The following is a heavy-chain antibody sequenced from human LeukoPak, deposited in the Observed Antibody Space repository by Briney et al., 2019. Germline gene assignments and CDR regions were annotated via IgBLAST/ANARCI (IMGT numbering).Heavy chain of an antibody. CDR3: ARDAGYSSGWYSDFDY. Sequence: GRSLRLSCAASGFTFSSYAMHWVRQAPGKGLEWVAVISYDGSNKYYADSVKGRFTISRDNSKNTLYLQMNSLRAEDTAVYYCARDAGYSSGWYSDFDYWGQGTLVTVSS. D-gene: IGHD6-19*01. V-gene: IGHV3-30-3*01. J-gene: IGHJ4*02. CDR2: ISYDGSNK. CDR1: GFTFSSYA.